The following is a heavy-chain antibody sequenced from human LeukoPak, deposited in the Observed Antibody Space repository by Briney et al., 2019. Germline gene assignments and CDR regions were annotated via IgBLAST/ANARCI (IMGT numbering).Heavy chain of an antibody. Sequence: HPGGSLRLSCAASGFTFSSYEMNWVRQAPGKGLEWVSYISSSGSTIHYADSVKGRFTISRDNAKNSLYLQMNSLRAEDTAVYYCARGMEMATMEYFDYWGQGTLVTVSS. CDR1: GFTFSSYE. CDR2: ISSSGSTI. V-gene: IGHV3-48*03. D-gene: IGHD5-24*01. J-gene: IGHJ4*02. CDR3: ARGMEMATMEYFDY.